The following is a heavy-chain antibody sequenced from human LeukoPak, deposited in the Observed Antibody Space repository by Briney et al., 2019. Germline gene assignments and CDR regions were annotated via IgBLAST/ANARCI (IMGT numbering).Heavy chain of an antibody. CDR3: ARGGYYYDSSGYDY. CDR1: GGSFSGYY. D-gene: IGHD3-22*01. Sequence: SETLSLTCAVYGGSFSGYYWSWIRQPPGKGLEWIGEINHSGSTNYNPSLKSRGTISVDTSKNQFSLKLSSVTAADTAVYYCARGGYYYDSSGYDYWGQGTLVTVSS. CDR2: INHSGST. V-gene: IGHV4-34*01. J-gene: IGHJ4*02.